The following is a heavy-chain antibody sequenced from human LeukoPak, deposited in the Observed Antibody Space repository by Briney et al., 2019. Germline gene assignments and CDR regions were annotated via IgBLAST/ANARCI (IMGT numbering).Heavy chain of an antibody. CDR1: GFAFSSYW. Sequence: GGSLRLSCAASGFAFSSYWMSWVRQAPGKGLEWVAIIKQDGSEKYYVDSVKGRFTISRDNAQNSLYLQMNSLRAEDTAVYYCARGYCSGGTCYRNAFDIWGQGTMVTVSS. J-gene: IGHJ3*02. V-gene: IGHV3-7*01. D-gene: IGHD2-15*01. CDR3: ARGYCSGGTCYRNAFDI. CDR2: IKQDGSEK.